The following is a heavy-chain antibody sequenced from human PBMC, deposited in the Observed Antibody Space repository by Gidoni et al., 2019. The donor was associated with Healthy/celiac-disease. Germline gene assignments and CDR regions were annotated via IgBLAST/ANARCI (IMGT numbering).Heavy chain of an antibody. V-gene: IGHV3-7*01. J-gene: IGHJ4*02. CDR3: ARIERSYYMGNFDY. CDR1: GFTLISYW. D-gene: IGHD3-10*01. CDR2: IKQDGSEK. Sequence: EVQLVEPGGGWSQPGGSLRPSCPASGFTLISYWMSWVRQDPGKGLEWVANIKQDGSEKYYVDSVKGRFTISRDNAKNSLYLQMNSLRAEDTAVYYCARIERSYYMGNFDYWGQGTLVTVSS.